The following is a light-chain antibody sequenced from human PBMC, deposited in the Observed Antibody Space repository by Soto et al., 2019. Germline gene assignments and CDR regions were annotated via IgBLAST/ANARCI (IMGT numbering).Light chain of an antibody. V-gene: IGLV3-21*04. CDR2: YDS. Sequence: SSELTQPPSVSVAPGKTARITCGGNNIGSKSVHWYQQKPGQAPVLVIYYDSDRPSGIPERFSGSNSGNTATLTISRVEARDEADYYCQVWDSSSDHHVVFGGGTKLTVL. CDR3: QVWDSSSDHHVV. J-gene: IGLJ2*01. CDR1: NIGSKS.